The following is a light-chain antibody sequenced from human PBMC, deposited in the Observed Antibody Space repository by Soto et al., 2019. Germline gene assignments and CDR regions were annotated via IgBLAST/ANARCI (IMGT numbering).Light chain of an antibody. CDR3: QQRGNWPPT. V-gene: IGKV3-11*01. J-gene: IGKJ3*01. CDR2: DAS. CDR1: QSVSSY. Sequence: EIVLTQSPATLSLSPGERATLSCRASQSVSSYLAWYQQKPGQAPRLLIYDASNRSTGIPARFSGSGSGTDFTLTISSLEPEDFAVYYCQQRGNWPPTFGPETKVDI.